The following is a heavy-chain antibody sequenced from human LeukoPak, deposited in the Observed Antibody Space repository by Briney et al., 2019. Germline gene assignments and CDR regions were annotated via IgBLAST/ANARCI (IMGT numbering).Heavy chain of an antibody. J-gene: IGHJ4*02. CDR1: GYSISSGYY. D-gene: IGHD6-13*01. CDR3: AGGIAAAGTHYFDY. CDR2: INHSGST. Sequence: PSETLSLTCTVSGYSISSGYYWGWIRQPPGKGLEWIGSINHSGSTNYNPSLKSRVTISVDTSKNQFSLKLSSVTAADTAVYYCAGGIAAAGTHYFDYWGQGTLVTVSS. V-gene: IGHV4-38-2*02.